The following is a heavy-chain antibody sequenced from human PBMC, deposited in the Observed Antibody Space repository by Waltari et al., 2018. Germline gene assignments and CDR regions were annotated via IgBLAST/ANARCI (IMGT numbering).Heavy chain of an antibody. CDR2: IRPNRGGT. CDR3: TRARVAAIGSDFDY. V-gene: IGHV1-2*07. D-gene: IGHD6-13*01. CDR1: GYTFNDYY. J-gene: IGHJ4*02. Sequence: QVQLVQSGAEVKKPGASVKVSCEASGYTFNDYYIHWVRQAPGQGLEWMGKIRPNRGGTTYAHKFQGRVTMTRDTSISTAYMDLTGLQSDDTAVYYCTRARVAAIGSDFDYWGQGTLVTVSS.